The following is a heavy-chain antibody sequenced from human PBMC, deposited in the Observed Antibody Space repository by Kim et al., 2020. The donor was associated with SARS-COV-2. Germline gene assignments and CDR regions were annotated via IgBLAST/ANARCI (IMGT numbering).Heavy chain of an antibody. CDR2: IYHSGST. V-gene: IGHV4-30-2*01. J-gene: IGHJ4*02. Sequence: SETLSLTCAVSGGSISSGGYSWSWIRQPPGKGLEWIGYIYHSGSTYYNPSLKSRVTISVDRSKNQFSLKLSSVTAADTAVYYCARVDSSSWYYFDYWGQGTLVTVSS. CDR3: ARVDSSSWYYFDY. CDR1: GGSISSGGYS. D-gene: IGHD6-13*01.